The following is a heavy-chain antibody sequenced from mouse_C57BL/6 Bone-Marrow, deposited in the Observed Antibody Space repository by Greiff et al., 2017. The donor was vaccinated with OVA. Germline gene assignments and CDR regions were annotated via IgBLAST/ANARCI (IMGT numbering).Heavy chain of an antibody. J-gene: IGHJ4*01. Sequence: VQLQQSGADLAKPGASVKLSCKASGYTFTSYWMHWVKQRPGQGLEWIGYINPSSGYTKYNQKFKDKATLTAAKYSSTAYMQLSSLTYEDSAVYYCASAIYYGSPYYYAMDYWGQGTSVTVSS. D-gene: IGHD1-1*01. CDR1: GYTFTSYW. CDR3: ASAIYYGSPYYYAMDY. CDR2: INPSSGYT. V-gene: IGHV1-7*01.